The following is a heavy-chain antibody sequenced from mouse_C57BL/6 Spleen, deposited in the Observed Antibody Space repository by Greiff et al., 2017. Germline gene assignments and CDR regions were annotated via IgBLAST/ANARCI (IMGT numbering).Heavy chain of an antibody. Sequence: QVQLQQPGAELVMPGASVKLSCKASGYTFTSYWMHWVKRRPGQGLEWIGEIDPSDSYTNYNQKFKGKSTLTVDKSSSTAYMQLSSLTSEDSAVYYCARGRQLSWFAYWGQGTLVTVSA. CDR2: IDPSDSYT. CDR1: GYTFTSYW. CDR3: ARGRQLSWFAY. V-gene: IGHV1-69*01. D-gene: IGHD3-2*02. J-gene: IGHJ3*01.